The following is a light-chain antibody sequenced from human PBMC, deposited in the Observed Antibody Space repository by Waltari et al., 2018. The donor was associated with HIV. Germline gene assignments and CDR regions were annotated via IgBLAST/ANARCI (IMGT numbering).Light chain of an antibody. CDR1: HSLLHNNRYHF. V-gene: IGKV2-28*01. J-gene: IGKJ5*01. CDR3: IQSLQIPFI. Sequence: IVMTQCPLSLPVTSGEPSSISCRSNHSLLHNNRYHFLDWYFQRPGQSPQHLIYLPSSRASGVPDRFSGSGSGTDSTLKISRVEAEDLGVYFCIQSLQIPFIFGQGTRLETK. CDR2: LPS.